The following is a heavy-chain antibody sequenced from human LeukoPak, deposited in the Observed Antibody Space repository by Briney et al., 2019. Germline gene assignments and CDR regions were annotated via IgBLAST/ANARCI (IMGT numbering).Heavy chain of an antibody. V-gene: IGHV4-31*03. CDR2: IYYSGSA. CDR3: ARVETYYYGSGSYMDYYYYMDV. D-gene: IGHD3-10*01. J-gene: IGHJ6*03. CDR1: GGSMSSGSYY. Sequence: TSETLSLTCSVSGGSMSSGSYYWSWIRQHPGKGLEWIGYIYYSGSADYNPSLKSRVTMLVETSKNQFSLKLSSVTAADTAVYYCARVETYYYGSGSYMDYYYYMDVWGKGTTVTVSS.